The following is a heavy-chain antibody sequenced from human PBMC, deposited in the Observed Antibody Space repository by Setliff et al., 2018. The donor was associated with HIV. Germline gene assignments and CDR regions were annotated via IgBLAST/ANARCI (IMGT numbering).Heavy chain of an antibody. CDR1: GYTFTSYA. D-gene: IGHD6-13*01. V-gene: IGHV1-3*01. CDR2: INAGNGNT. Sequence: GASVKVSCKASGYTFTSYAMHWVRQAPGQRLEWMGWINAGNGNTKYSQKFQGRVTITRDTSASTAYMELSSLRSEDTAVHYCAGRPGYSSSWYPPFDYWGQGTLVTVSS. J-gene: IGHJ4*02. CDR3: AGRPGYSSSWYPPFDY.